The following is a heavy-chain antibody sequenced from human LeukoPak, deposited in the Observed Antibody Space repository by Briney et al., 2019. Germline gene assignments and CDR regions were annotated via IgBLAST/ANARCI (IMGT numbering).Heavy chain of an antibody. Sequence: SETLSLTCAVYGGSFSGYYWSWIRQPPGKGLEWIGEIKHSGSTNYNPSLKSRVTISVDTSKNQFSLKLSSVTAADTAVYYCARGRGARYYDFWSGSAKRPDIPVYFDYWGQGTLVTVSS. CDR3: ARGRGARYYDFWSGSAKRPDIPVYFDY. V-gene: IGHV4-34*01. J-gene: IGHJ4*02. CDR2: IKHSGST. CDR1: GGSFSGYY. D-gene: IGHD3-3*01.